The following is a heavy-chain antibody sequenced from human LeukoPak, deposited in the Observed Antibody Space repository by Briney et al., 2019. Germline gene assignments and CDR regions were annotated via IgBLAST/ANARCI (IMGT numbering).Heavy chain of an antibody. Sequence: GESLKISCKGSGYSFTTYWIAWVRPVPGKGLECMGIIYPGDSDTRYSPSFQGQVTISADKSISTAYLQWSSLKVSDSAMYNCARYPPNSFYYMDVWGKGTTVTVSS. J-gene: IGHJ6*03. V-gene: IGHV5-51*01. CDR2: IYPGDSDT. CDR1: GYSFTTYW. CDR3: ARYPPNSFYYMDV. D-gene: IGHD1-7*01.